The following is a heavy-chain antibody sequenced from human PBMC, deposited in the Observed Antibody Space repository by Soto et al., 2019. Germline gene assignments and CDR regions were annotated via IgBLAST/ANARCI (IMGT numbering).Heavy chain of an antibody. CDR2: INPSGSST. V-gene: IGHV1-46*01. D-gene: IGHD3-22*01. Sequence: ASPQVSCKAAGYTISRSSMHWVRQETGQGLEWMGIINPSGSSTTYAQKFQGRVTMTRDTSTSTVYMELSSLRSEDRAVYYCARYYYDSSGYDGMDVWGQGTTVTVSS. CDR3: ARYYYDSSGYDGMDV. J-gene: IGHJ6*02. CDR1: GYTISRSS.